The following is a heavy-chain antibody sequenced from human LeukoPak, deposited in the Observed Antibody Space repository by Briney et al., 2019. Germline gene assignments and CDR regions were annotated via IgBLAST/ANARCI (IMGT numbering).Heavy chain of an antibody. CDR3: ARDEEEAFDI. CDR1: GFTFSSYT. J-gene: IGHJ3*02. Sequence: GGSLRLSCVASGFTFSSYTMHWIRQAPGKGLEWVSSISSSSSYIYYADSVKGRFTISRDNAKNSLYLQMNSLRAEDTAVYYCARDEEEAFDIWGQGTMVTVSS. CDR2: ISSSSSYI. V-gene: IGHV3-21*01.